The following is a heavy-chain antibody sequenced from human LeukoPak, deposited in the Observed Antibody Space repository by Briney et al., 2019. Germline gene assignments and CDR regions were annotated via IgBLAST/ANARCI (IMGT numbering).Heavy chain of an antibody. CDR1: GFTVSSNY. Sequence: PGGSLRLSCAASGFTVSSNYMSWVRQAPGKGLEWVSAISGSGGSTYYADSVKGRFTISRDNSKNTLYLQMNSPRAEDTAVYYCAKDKSRVAVAGTVVWGQGTLVTVSS. D-gene: IGHD6-19*01. J-gene: IGHJ4*02. V-gene: IGHV3-23*01. CDR3: AKDKSRVAVAGTVV. CDR2: ISGSGGST.